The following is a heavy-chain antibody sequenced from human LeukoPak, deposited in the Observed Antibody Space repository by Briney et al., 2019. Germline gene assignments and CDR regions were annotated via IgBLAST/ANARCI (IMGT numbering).Heavy chain of an antibody. CDR1: GFTFSDYY. J-gene: IGHJ4*02. CDR2: ISSSGSTI. Sequence: GGSLRLSCAASGFTFSDYYMSWIRQAPGTGLEWVSHISSSGSTINYADSVRGRFTISRDNAKNSLYLQMDSLRVEDTAVYYCARVKLGYSSLNFDYWGQGTLVTVSS. D-gene: IGHD6-13*01. CDR3: ARVKLGYSSLNFDY. V-gene: IGHV3-11*01.